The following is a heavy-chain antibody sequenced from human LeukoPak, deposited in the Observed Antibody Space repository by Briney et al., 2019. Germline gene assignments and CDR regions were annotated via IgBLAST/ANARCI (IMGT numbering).Heavy chain of an antibody. CDR1: GFTFSSYS. CDR3: ARERGYSYGYGDY. Sequence: GGSLRLSCAASGFTFSSYSMNWVRQAPGKGLEWVSSISSSSSHIYYADSVKGRFTISRDNVKNSLYLQMNSLRAEDTAVYYCARERGYSYGYGDYWGQGTLVTVSS. V-gene: IGHV3-21*01. CDR2: ISSSSSHI. D-gene: IGHD5-18*01. J-gene: IGHJ4*02.